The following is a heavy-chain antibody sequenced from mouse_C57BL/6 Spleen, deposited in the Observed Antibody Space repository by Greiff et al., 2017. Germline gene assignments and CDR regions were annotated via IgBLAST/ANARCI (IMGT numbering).Heavy chain of an antibody. V-gene: IGHV1-54*01. CDR3: ARSGGLFLQQDYFGC. CDR1: GYAFTNYL. Sequence: QVQLQQSGAELVRPGTSVKVSCKASGYAFTNYLIEWVKQRPGQGLEWIGVINPGSGGTNYNEKFKGKATLTADKSSSTAYMQLSSLTSEDSAVYFCARSGGLFLQQDYFGCWGQGTTLSFSS. D-gene: IGHD1-1*01. CDR2: INPGSGGT. J-gene: IGHJ2*01.